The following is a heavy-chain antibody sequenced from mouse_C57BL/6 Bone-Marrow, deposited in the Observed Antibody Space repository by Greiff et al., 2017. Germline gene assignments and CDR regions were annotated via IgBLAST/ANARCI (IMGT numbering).Heavy chain of an antibody. CDR3: ARADYYGSRAWFAY. J-gene: IGHJ3*01. V-gene: IGHV5-17*01. D-gene: IGHD1-1*01. CDR2: ISGGSSTI. Sequence: EVKLEESGGGLVKPGGSLKLSCAASGFTFSDYGMHWVRQAPEKGLEWVAYISGGSSTIYYADTVKGRFTISRANAKNTLFLQMTSLRSEDTAMYYCARADYYGSRAWFAYWGQGTLVTVSA. CDR1: GFTFSDYG.